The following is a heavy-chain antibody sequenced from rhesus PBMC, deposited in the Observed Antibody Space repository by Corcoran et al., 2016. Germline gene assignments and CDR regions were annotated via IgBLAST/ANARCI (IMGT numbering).Heavy chain of an antibody. CDR1: GLTCSSYD. J-gene: IGHJ4*01. V-gene: IGHV3-100*02. CDR2: ISESVGTT. D-gene: IGHD2-27*01. CDR3: TPLVVFTAMSDY. Sequence: DVQLVEAGGSLVKPGGYRRLSWEAWGLTCSSYDQHWVRQGPGKGLECFSVISESVGTTYYADSVTGRFTISRDNAKNSLFLQLNSLRAEDTAVYYCTPLVVFTAMSDYWGQGVLVTVSS.